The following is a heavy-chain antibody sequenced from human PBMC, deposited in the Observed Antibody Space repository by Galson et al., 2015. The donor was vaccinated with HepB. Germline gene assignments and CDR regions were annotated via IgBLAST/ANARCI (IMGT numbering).Heavy chain of an antibody. Sequence: LSLTCTVSGGSISSSSYYWGWIRQPPGKGLEWIGSIYYSGSTYYNPSLKSRVTISVDTSKNQFSLKLSSVTAADTAVYYCARRGYDILTGYSKYDYWGQGTLVTVSS. CDR1: GGSISSSSYY. CDR3: ARRGYDILTGYSKYDY. V-gene: IGHV4-39*01. J-gene: IGHJ4*02. D-gene: IGHD3-9*01. CDR2: IYYSGST.